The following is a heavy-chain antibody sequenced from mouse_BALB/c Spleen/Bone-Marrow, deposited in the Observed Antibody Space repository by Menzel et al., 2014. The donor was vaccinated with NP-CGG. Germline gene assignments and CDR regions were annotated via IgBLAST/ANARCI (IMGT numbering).Heavy chain of an antibody. D-gene: IGHD2-3*01. CDR2: IRSKSNNYGT. J-gene: IGHJ1*01. V-gene: IGHV10-1*02. CDR3: VRQGDGYYNWYFDV. CDR1: GFTFXTYA. Sequence: EVKVVESGGGLVQPKGSLKLSCAASGFTFXTYAMNWVRQAPGKGLEWVARIRSKSNNYGTNYADSVKDRFTISRDDSQSMLYLQMNNLKTEDTAMFYCVRQGDGYYNWYFDVWGAGTTVTVSS.